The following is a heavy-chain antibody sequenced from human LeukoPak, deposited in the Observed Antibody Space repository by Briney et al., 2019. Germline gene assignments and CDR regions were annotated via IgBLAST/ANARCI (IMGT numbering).Heavy chain of an antibody. CDR1: GFTFYNYG. Sequence: PGGSLRLSCAASGFTFYNYGMHWVRQAPGKGLEWVAVISHDGSNIHYGDSVKGRFTISRDNSKNTLYLQMNSLRAEDTAVYYCAKQLGYCSDGSCYFPYWGQGTLVTVSS. D-gene: IGHD2-15*01. V-gene: IGHV3-30*18. CDR3: AKQLGYCSDGSCYFPY. CDR2: ISHDGSNI. J-gene: IGHJ4*02.